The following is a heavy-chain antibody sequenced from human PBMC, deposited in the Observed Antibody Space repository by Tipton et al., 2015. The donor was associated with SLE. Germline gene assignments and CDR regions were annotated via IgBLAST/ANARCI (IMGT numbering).Heavy chain of an antibody. Sequence: QSGAEVKKPGASVKVSCKASGYSFSDYYMHWVRQAPGQGLEWMGWINPNNGDTDITQKFHDRVTMTSDTSITTAYLELRGLRSDDTAVFYCARPIYSRGWLFDFWGQGTPVTVSS. V-gene: IGHV1-2*02. D-gene: IGHD6-19*01. CDR1: GYSFSDYY. J-gene: IGHJ4*02. CDR3: ARPIYSRGWLFDF. CDR2: INPNNGDT.